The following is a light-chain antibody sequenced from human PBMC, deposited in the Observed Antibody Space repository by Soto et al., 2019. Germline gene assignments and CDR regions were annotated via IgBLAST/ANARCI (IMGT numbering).Light chain of an antibody. J-gene: IGKJ4*01. CDR3: QQSNSIPLT. V-gene: IGKV1-39*01. Sequence: DIQMTQSPSSLSASVGDRVTITCRASQSTSSYLNWYQQKPGKAPKVLIYAASTMQSGVPSRFNGSGSGTDFTLTISNLQPEVFASYYCQQSNSIPLTFCGGTKVEIK. CDR1: QSTSSY. CDR2: AAS.